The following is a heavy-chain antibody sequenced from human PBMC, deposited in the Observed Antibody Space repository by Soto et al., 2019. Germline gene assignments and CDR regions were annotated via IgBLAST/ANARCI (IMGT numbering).Heavy chain of an antibody. D-gene: IGHD3-10*01. V-gene: IGHV4-59*01. CDR2: SYYSGST. J-gene: IGHJ4*02. CDR3: ARDLAYIREY. CDR1: GGSISSYY. Sequence: PSETLSLTCTFSGGSISSYYWSLIRQPPGKGLEWIGYSYYSGSTNYNPSLKSRVTMTTDTSTSTAFMELRSLRSDDTAVYYCARDLAYIREYWGQGTQVTVSS.